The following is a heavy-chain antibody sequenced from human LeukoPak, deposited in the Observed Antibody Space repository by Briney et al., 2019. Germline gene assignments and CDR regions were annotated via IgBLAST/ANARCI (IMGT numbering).Heavy chain of an antibody. D-gene: IGHD3-10*01. Sequence: ASVKVSCKASGFTLTSYAINWVRQAPGQGLEWMGRINTNTGNPAYAQGFTGRFVFSLDTSVSTAYLQINSLQAEDTAVYYCARVTMVRGIKEYYYYFGMDVWGQGTTVTVSS. J-gene: IGHJ6*02. CDR1: GFTLTSYA. CDR3: ARVTMVRGIKEYYYYFGMDV. CDR2: INTNTGNP. V-gene: IGHV7-4-1*02.